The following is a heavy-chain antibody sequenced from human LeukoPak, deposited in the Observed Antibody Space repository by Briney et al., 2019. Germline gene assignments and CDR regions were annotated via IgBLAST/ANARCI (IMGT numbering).Heavy chain of an antibody. CDR1: GGSISGYY. CDR3: ARKRKGAYDFDC. V-gene: IGHV4-4*07. CDR2: IYSSGST. J-gene: IGHJ4*02. Sequence: ETSETLSLTCTVSGGSISGYYWSWIRQPAGEGLEWIGRIYSSGSTNYNPSLKSRVSMSVDTSNNQFSLNLSSVTAADTADYYCARKRKGAYDFDCWGQGTLVTVSS. D-gene: IGHD3-16*01.